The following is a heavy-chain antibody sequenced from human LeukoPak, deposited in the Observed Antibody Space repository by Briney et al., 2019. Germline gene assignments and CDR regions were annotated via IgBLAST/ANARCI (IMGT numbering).Heavy chain of an antibody. D-gene: IGHD6-13*01. J-gene: IGHJ4*02. CDR3: ATVAAARYLDH. V-gene: IGHV1-24*01. CDR2: FDPEDVEA. Sequence: GASVKVSCKVSGKTLTEIFIQWVRQAPGKGLEWMGNFDPEDVEATSAQKFHGRVTVTEDTSTDTAYMELSSRTSEDTAVYYCATVAAARYLDHWGQGTLVTVSS. CDR1: GKTLTEIF.